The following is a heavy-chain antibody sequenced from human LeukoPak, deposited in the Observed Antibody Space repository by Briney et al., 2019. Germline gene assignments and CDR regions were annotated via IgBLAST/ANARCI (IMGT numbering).Heavy chain of an antibody. CDR3: AIYSSSSVDY. J-gene: IGHJ4*02. CDR2: ISSSSSYI. Sequence: GGSLRLSCADSVFTFSSYSMKWVRQAPGKGLEWVSSISSSSSYIYYADSVEGRFTISRDNAKNSLYLQMNSLRAEDTAVYYCAIYSSSSVDYWGQGTLVTVSS. CDR1: VFTFSSYS. V-gene: IGHV3-21*01. D-gene: IGHD6-6*01.